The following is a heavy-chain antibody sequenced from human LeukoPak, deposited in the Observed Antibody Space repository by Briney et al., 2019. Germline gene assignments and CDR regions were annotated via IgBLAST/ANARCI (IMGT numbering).Heavy chain of an antibody. Sequence: PSETLSLTCTVPGGSISSYYWSWIRQPAGKGLEWIGRIYTSGSTNYNPSLKSRVTMSVDTSKNQFSLKLSSVTAADTAVYYCARDVYHYDSSEPDHDAFDIWGQGTMVTVSS. V-gene: IGHV4-4*07. CDR2: IYTSGST. CDR3: ARDVYHYDSSEPDHDAFDI. J-gene: IGHJ3*02. CDR1: GGSISSYY. D-gene: IGHD3-22*01.